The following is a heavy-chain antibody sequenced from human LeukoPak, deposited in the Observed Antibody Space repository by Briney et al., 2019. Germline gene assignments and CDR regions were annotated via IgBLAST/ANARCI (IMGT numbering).Heavy chain of an antibody. J-gene: IGHJ5*02. D-gene: IGHD3-10*01. Sequence: SETLSLTCTVSGGSISSYYWSWIRQPPGKGLEWIGYIYYSGSTNYNPSLKSRVTISVDTSKNQFSLKLSSVTAADTAVYYCARDPCGFTMPGWFDPWGQGTLVTVSS. CDR2: IYYSGST. CDR3: ARDPCGFTMPGWFDP. CDR1: GGSISSYY. V-gene: IGHV4-59*01.